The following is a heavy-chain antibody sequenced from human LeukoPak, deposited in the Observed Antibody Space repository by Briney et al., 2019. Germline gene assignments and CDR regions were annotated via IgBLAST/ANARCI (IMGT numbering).Heavy chain of an antibody. J-gene: IGHJ4*02. CDR1: GFTVSSTH. CDR2: TYTGGNS. D-gene: IGHD3-3*01. V-gene: IGHV3-53*01. CDR3: AKSLLRPDFWSGPDY. Sequence: GGSLRLSCEASGFTVSSTHMVWVRQAPGKGLEWVSVTYTGGNSYYAGSVQGRFIISRDISKDTLYLQMNNLRAEDTAVYYCAKSLLRPDFWSGPDYWGQGTLVTVSS.